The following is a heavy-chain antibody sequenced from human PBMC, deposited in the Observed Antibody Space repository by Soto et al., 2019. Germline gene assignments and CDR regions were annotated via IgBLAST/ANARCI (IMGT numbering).Heavy chain of an antibody. V-gene: IGHV3-23*01. D-gene: IGHD5-12*01. CDR1: GFTFSSYA. CDR3: AKDRRVATSNYYYYDMDV. J-gene: IGHJ6*02. CDR2: ISGSGGST. Sequence: PGGSLRLSCAASGFTFSSYAMSWVRQAPGKGLEWVSAISGSGGSTYYADSVKGRFTISRDNSKNTLYLQMNSLRAEDTAVYYCAKDRRVATSNYYYYDMDVWGQGTTVTVS.